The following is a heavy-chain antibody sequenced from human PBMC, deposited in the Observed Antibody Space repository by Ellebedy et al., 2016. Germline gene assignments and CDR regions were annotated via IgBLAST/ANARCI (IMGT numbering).Heavy chain of an antibody. CDR3: AREVIGAAGIQPNLDY. J-gene: IGHJ4*02. D-gene: IGHD6-13*01. CDR1: GYTFTSYY. Sequence: ASVKVSCKASGYTFTSYYMHWVRQAPGQGLEWMGVINPSGGSTSYAQKFQGRVTISRDTSASTAYMELSSLRSEDTAVYYCAREVIGAAGIQPNLDYWGQGTLVTVSS. V-gene: IGHV1-46*01. CDR2: INPSGGST.